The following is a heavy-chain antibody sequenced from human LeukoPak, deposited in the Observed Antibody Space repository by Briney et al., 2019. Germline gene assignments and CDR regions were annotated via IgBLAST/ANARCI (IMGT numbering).Heavy chain of an antibody. CDR1: GFTFSSYS. V-gene: IGHV3-48*04. CDR3: ARCDRGYYYDF. CDR2: ISSSSSTI. D-gene: IGHD3-10*01. J-gene: IGHJ4*02. Sequence: GGSLRLSCAASGFTFSSYSMNWVRQAPGKGLEWVSYISSSSSTIYYADSVKGRFTISRDNAKNSLYLQMNSLRAEDTAVYYCARCDRGYYYDFWGQGTLVTVSS.